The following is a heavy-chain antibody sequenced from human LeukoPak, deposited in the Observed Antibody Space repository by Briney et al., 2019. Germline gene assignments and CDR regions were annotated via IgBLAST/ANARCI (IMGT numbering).Heavy chain of an antibody. D-gene: IGHD6-13*01. Sequence: ETLSLTCAVYGGSFSSYYWGWIRQPPGKGLEWIGYIYYSETANYNPSLKSRVTISVDTSKNQFPLKLTSVTAADTAVYYCARVYYSSSYDYWYFDLWGRGTLVTVSS. CDR2: IYYSETA. CDR3: ARVYYSSSYDYWYFDL. J-gene: IGHJ2*01. CDR1: GGSFSSYY. V-gene: IGHV4-59*01.